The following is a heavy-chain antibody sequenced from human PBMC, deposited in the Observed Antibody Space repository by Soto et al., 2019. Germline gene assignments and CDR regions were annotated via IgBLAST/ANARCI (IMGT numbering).Heavy chain of an antibody. V-gene: IGHV3-43*01. CDR3: AKDRRIRTYYYDSSGQYYYYGMDV. CDR1: GFTFDDYT. Sequence: GGSLRLSCAASGFTFDDYTMHWVRQAPGKGLEWVSLISWDGGSTYYADSVKGRFTISRDNSKNSLYLQMNSLRTEDTALYYCAKDRRIRTYYYDSSGQYYYYGMDVWGQGTTVTVS. J-gene: IGHJ6*02. D-gene: IGHD3-22*01. CDR2: ISWDGGST.